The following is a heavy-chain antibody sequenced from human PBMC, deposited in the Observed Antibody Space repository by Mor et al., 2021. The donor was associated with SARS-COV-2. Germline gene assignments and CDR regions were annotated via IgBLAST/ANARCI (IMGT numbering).Heavy chain of an antibody. V-gene: IGHV3-7*01. CDR3: ARDGYYYTMDV. Sequence: WVANIYPDGSAKYYVDSVKGRFTISRDNAKNSLYLQMNSLTAEDTAVYYCARDGYYYTMDVWGQ. J-gene: IGHJ6*02. CDR2: IYPDGSAK.